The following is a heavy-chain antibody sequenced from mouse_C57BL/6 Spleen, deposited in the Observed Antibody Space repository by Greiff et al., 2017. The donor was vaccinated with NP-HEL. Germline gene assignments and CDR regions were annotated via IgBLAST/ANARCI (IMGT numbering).Heavy chain of an antibody. CDR3: ASSLYYDYDRAWFAY. CDR2: FYPGSGSI. D-gene: IGHD2-4*01. Sequence: VQLQQSGAELVKPGASVKLSCKASGYTFTEYTIHWVKQRSGQGLEWIGWFYPGSGSIKYNEKFKDKATLTADKSSSTVYMELSRLKSEDSAVYFCASSLYYDYDRAWFAYWGQGTLVTVSA. CDR1: GYTFTEYT. J-gene: IGHJ3*01. V-gene: IGHV1-62-2*01.